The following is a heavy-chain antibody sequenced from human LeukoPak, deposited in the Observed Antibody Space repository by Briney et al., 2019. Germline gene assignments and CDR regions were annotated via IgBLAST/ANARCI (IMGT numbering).Heavy chain of an antibody. J-gene: IGHJ3*02. D-gene: IGHD6-13*01. CDR2: IYHSGST. Sequence: SETLSLTCAVSGGSISSSNWWSWVRQPPGKGLEWIGEIYHSGSTNYNPSLKSRVTISVDKSKNQFSLKLSSVTAADTAVYYCARGRPIAAAATDAFDIWGQGTMVTVSS. V-gene: IGHV4-4*02. CDR3: ARGRPIAAAATDAFDI. CDR1: GGSISSSNW.